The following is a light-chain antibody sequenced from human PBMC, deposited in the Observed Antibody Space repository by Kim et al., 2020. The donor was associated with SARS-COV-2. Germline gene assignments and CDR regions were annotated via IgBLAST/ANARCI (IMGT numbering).Light chain of an antibody. Sequence: SASVGDRITITCRASQGITDNLAWYQQKQGKAPKRLIYGTSRLQSGVPSRFSGSGFGTEFTLTITSLQPEDFATYYCLQHRTYPCTFGQGTKLEI. V-gene: IGKV1-17*01. CDR1: QGITDN. J-gene: IGKJ2*02. CDR2: GTS. CDR3: LQHRTYPCT.